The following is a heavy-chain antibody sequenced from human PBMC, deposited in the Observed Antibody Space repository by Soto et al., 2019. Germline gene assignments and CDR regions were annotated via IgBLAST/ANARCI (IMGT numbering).Heavy chain of an antibody. CDR2: ISGSGGST. D-gene: IGHD1-26*01. CDR3: AKDEVGAVYYYYYGMDV. J-gene: IGHJ6*02. V-gene: IGHV3-23*01. Sequence: EVQLLESGGGLVQPGGSLRLSCAASGFTFSSYAMSWVRQAPGKGLEWVSAISGSGGSTYYADSVKGRFTISRDNSKNTLELQMNSLRAEDTTLYYCAKDEVGAVYYYYYGMDVWGQGTTVTVSS. CDR1: GFTFSSYA.